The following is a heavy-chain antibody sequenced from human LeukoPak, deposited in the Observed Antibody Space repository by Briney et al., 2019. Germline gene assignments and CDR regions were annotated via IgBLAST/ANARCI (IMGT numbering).Heavy chain of an antibody. Sequence: GESLKISCKGSGYSFTSYWIGWVRQMPGKGLEWMGIIYPGDSDTRYSPSFQGQVTISADKSISTAYLQWSSLKASDTAMYYCARAQPLYDSSGAFDIWGQGTMVTVSS. CDR3: ARAQPLYDSSGAFDI. D-gene: IGHD3-22*01. CDR2: IYPGDSDT. J-gene: IGHJ3*02. CDR1: GYSFTSYW. V-gene: IGHV5-51*01.